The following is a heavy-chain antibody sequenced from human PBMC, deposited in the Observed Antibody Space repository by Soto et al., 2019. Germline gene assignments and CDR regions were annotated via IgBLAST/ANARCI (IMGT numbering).Heavy chain of an antibody. CDR3: ARGGTFAYDTSGYSVY. J-gene: IGHJ4*02. CDR2: INPKSGGT. V-gene: IGHV1-2*02. CDR1: GYTFSAYY. Sequence: ASVKVSCKTSGYTFSAYYMHWVRQAPGQGLEWMGCINPKSGGTLYAQKFQGRVTMTRDTSISTAYMELSRLRSDDTAVYYCARGGTFAYDTSGYSVYWGQGTLVTVSS. D-gene: IGHD3-22*01.